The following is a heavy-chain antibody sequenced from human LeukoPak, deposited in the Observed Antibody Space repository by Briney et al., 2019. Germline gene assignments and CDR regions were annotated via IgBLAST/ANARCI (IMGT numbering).Heavy chain of an antibody. CDR3: ARAGVTYYYDSSGYYYEPTSGYYFDY. CDR1: GFTFSSYW. CDR2: IKQDGSEK. D-gene: IGHD3-22*01. V-gene: IGHV3-7*01. J-gene: IGHJ4*02. Sequence: QPGGSLRLSCAASGFTFSSYWMSWVRQAPGKGLEWVANIKQDGSEKYYVDSVKGRFTISRDNAKNSLYLQMNSLRAEDTAVYYCARAGVTYYYDSSGYYYEPTSGYYFDYWGQGTLVTVSS.